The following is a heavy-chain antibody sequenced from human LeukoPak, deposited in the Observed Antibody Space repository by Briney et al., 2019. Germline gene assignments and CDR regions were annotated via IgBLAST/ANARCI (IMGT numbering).Heavy chain of an antibody. D-gene: IGHD4/OR15-4a*01. CDR2: ISSSGSTI. V-gene: IGHV3-48*03. CDR3: ARGLGDYGGAFDI. CDR1: GFTFSSYE. Sequence: GGSLRLSCAASGFTFSSYEMNWVRQAPAKGLEWVSYISSSGSTIYYADSVKGRFTISRDNAKNSLYLQMNSLRAEDTAVYYCARGLGDYGGAFDIWGQGTMVTVSS. J-gene: IGHJ3*02.